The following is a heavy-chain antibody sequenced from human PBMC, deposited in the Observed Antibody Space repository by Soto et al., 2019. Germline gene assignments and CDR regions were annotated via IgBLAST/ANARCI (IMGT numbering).Heavy chain of an antibody. CDR1: RFTFGSYW. V-gene: IGHV3-74*01. Sequence: GGSLRLSCTAPRFTFGSYWMHWVRQAPGKGLVWVSDINVDGTETWYADSVKGRFTISRDNDKKTLYLHMNGLRVDDTGVSYCARDKEVLLTNYGMSVWGQGPTVIVPS. CDR3: ARDKEVLLTNYGMSV. J-gene: IGHJ6*02. CDR2: INVDGTET.